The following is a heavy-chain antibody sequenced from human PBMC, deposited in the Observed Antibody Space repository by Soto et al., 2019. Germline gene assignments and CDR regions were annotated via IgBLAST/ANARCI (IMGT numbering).Heavy chain of an antibody. V-gene: IGHV1-69*13. CDR3: ARAQTESHPLVIVGAPFQH. D-gene: IGHD1-26*01. CDR1: GGTFSSYA. CDR2: IIPIFGTA. Sequence: ASVKVSCKASGGTFSSYAISWVRQAPGQGLEWMGGIIPIFGTANYAQKFQGRVTITADESTSTAYMELSSLRSEDTAVYYCARAQTESHPLVIVGAPFQHWGQGTLVTVSS. J-gene: IGHJ1*01.